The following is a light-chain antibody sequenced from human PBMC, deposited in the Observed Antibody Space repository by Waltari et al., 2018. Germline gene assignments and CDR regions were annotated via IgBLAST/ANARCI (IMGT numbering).Light chain of an antibody. CDR3: QHLNTFPYT. CDR2: AAS. V-gene: IGKV1-9*01. Sequence: IQLTQSPSSLSASVGDRVTITCRASQGISRYLAWYQQKPGKAPKLLIFAASTLQSGVTSRFSGSGSGTDFTLTISSLQPEDFASYYCQHLNTFPYTFGPGTRVDIK. CDR1: QGISRY. J-gene: IGKJ3*01.